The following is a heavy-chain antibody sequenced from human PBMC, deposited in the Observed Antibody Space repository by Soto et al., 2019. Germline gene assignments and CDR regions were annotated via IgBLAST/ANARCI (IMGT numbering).Heavy chain of an antibody. CDR3: AKGDWDYIAGHFDY. Sequence: GGSLRLSCAASGFTFTSCAMSWVRQAPGKGLEWVSAISGTAGNTHHADSVKGRFTISGAISKNTPYLQMNSLRAEDTAVYYCAKGDWDYIAGHFDYWGQGTLVTVSS. CDR2: ISGTAGNT. D-gene: IGHD1-7*01. V-gene: IGHV3-23*01. J-gene: IGHJ4*02. CDR1: GFTFTSCA.